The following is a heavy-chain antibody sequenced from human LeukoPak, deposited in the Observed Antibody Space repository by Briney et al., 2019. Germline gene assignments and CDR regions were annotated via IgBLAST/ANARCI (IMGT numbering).Heavy chain of an antibody. J-gene: IGHJ4*02. CDR3: ARGYCSSTSCYFRY. D-gene: IGHD2-2*01. V-gene: IGHV1-2*02. CDR2: INPNSGGT. CDR1: GYTFTGYY. Sequence: ASAKVSCKASGYTFTGYYMHWVRQAPGQGLEWMGWINPNSGGTNYARKFQGRVTMTRDTSISTAYMELSRLRSDDTAVYYCARGYCSSTSCYFRYWGQGTLVTVSS.